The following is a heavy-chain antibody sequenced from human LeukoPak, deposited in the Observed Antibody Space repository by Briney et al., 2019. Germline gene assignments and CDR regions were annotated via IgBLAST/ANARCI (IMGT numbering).Heavy chain of an antibody. V-gene: IGHV3-7*02. CDR2: INEDGSEK. Sequence: PGGSLRLSCAASGFTFSSYYMSWVRQAPGRGLEWVANINEDGSEKYYVDSVKGRFTISRDNTRDSLYLQMNSLRAEDTAVYYCVTDRSRVRGVWGQGTTVTVSS. CDR1: GFTFSSYY. CDR3: VTDRSRVRGV. J-gene: IGHJ6*02.